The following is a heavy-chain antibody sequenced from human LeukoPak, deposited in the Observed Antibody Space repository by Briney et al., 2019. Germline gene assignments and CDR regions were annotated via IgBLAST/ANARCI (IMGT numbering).Heavy chain of an antibody. CDR1: GFTFSSYW. V-gene: IGHV3-7*01. CDR3: ARVSPHYYDSSGYYDVGDY. Sequence: PGGSLRLSCAASGFTFSSYWMSWVRQAPGKGLEWVANIKQDGSEKYYVDSVKGRFTISRDNAKNSLYLQMNSLRAEDTAVYYCARVSPHYYDSSGYYDVGDYWGQGTLVTVSS. J-gene: IGHJ4*02. CDR2: IKQDGSEK. D-gene: IGHD3-22*01.